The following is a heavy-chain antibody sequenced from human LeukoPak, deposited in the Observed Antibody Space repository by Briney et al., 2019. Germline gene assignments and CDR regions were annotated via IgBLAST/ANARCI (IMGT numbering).Heavy chain of an antibody. Sequence: SETLSLTCTVSGGSISSYYWSWVRQPAGKGLEWIGRIYTSGSTNYNPSLKSRVTMSVDTSKNQFSLKLSSVTAADTAVYYCARDGQLVGWFDPWGQGTLVTVSS. CDR3: ARDGQLVGWFDP. V-gene: IGHV4-4*07. D-gene: IGHD6-6*01. CDR2: IYTSGST. J-gene: IGHJ5*02. CDR1: GGSISSYY.